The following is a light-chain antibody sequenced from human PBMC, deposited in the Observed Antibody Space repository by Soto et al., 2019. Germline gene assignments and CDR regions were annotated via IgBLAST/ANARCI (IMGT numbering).Light chain of an antibody. V-gene: IGKV3-15*01. Sequence: EIVMTQSPATLSVSPGERATLSCRASQSVSSNLAWYQQKPGQAPRLLIYGASTRATGIPARFSGSGSGTEFTLTISSLQSEDFAVYYCHQYNNWPQEYTFGQGTKLEIK. CDR1: QSVSSN. CDR3: HQYNNWPQEYT. CDR2: GAS. J-gene: IGKJ2*01.